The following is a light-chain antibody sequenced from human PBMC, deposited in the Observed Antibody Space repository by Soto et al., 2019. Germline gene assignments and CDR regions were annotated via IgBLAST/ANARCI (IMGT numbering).Light chain of an antibody. CDR3: QKYNWPPFT. CDR1: QGISNY. V-gene: IGKV1-27*01. CDR2: ATS. J-gene: IGKJ3*01. Sequence: DIQMTQSPSSLAASVGDRVTISCRASQGISNYLAWYQQKPGKAPKLLIYATSTLQSGVSSRFTGSGSGTDFTLTISNLQPEDVATYYCQKYNWPPFTFGPGTKADI.